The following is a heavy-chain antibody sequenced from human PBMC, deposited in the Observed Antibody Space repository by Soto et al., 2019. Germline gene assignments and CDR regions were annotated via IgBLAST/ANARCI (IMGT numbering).Heavy chain of an antibody. CDR2: IYPGDSDT. CDR3: ARHGPPYYDCWRGYYYGLDL. J-gene: IGHJ6*02. V-gene: IGHV5-51*01. CDR1: GYSFTSYW. D-gene: IGHD3-3*01. Sequence: LGESLKISCKSSGYSFTSYWIGWVRQMPGKGLESMGIIYPGDSDTRYSPSFQGQVTLPAAKSISTPSLQWTTLKASDTTMYYCARHGPPYYDCWRGYYYGLDLWGQGTTVTVSS.